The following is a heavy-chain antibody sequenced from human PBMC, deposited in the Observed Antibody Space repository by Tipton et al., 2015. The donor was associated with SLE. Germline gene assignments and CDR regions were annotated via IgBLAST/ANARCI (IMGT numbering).Heavy chain of an antibody. CDR1: GGSISSGYS. Sequence: LRLSCAVSGGSISSGYSWTWIRQPPGKGLEWIGYIYHSGNTYYSPSLKSRVTISVDTSNNQFSLKVRSVTAADTAVYYCARRSTVTRMDVWGQGTTVTVSS. CDR3: ARRSTVTRMDV. V-gene: IGHV4-30-2*01. J-gene: IGHJ6*02. D-gene: IGHD4-17*01. CDR2: IYHSGNT.